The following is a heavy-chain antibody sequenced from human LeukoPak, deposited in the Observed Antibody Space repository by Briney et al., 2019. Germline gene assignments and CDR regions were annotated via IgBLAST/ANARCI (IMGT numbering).Heavy chain of an antibody. CDR2: IWYDGSNK. CDR1: GFTFSSYG. D-gene: IGHD2-15*01. J-gene: IGHJ4*02. V-gene: IGHV3-33*01. Sequence: GGSLRLSCAASGFTFSSYGMHWVRQAPGKGLEWVAVIWYDGSNKYYADSVKGRFTISRDNSKDTRYLQMNSLRAEDTAVYYCARDRGYCSGGSCYRRAYYFDYWGQGTLVTVSS. CDR3: ARDRGYCSGGSCYRRAYYFDY.